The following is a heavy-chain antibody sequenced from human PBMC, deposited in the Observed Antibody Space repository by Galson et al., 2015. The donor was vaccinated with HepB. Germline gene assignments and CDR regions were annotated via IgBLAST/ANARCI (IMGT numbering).Heavy chain of an antibody. CDR3: ARDPAAGDS. CDR1: GFTFSNNA. V-gene: IGHV3-69-1*01. D-gene: IGHD6-13*01. CDR2: ITDNGDV. J-gene: IGHJ4*02. Sequence: SLRLSCAASGFTFSNNAMAWVRQAPGKGLEWVSSITDNGDVYYAVSVKGRFSISRDNAQNSLYLQMSSLRAEDTAMYYCARDPAAGDSWGQGTLVTVSS.